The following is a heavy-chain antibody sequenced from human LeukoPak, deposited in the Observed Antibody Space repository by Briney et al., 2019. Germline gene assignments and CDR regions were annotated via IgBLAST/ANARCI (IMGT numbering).Heavy chain of an antibody. J-gene: IGHJ6*03. Sequence: GGSLRLSCAASGFTFSSYWMHWVRQAPGKGLVWVSRINSDGSSTSYADSVKGRFTISRDNAKNTLYLQMNSLSAEDTAVYYCARDLIAVAGHYYYYYTDVWGKGTTVTVSS. CDR2: INSDGSST. V-gene: IGHV3-74*01. D-gene: IGHD6-19*01. CDR3: ARDLIAVAGHYYYYYTDV. CDR1: GFTFSSYW.